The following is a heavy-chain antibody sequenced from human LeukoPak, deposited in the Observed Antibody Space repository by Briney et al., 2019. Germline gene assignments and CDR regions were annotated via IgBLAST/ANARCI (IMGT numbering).Heavy chain of an antibody. V-gene: IGHV3-48*01. D-gene: IGHD2-2*01. CDR2: ISSRSSTI. CDR1: GYTFSSYS. J-gene: IGHJ4*02. CDR3: ASAVGYCSSSICYRFDY. Sequence: GGSLRLSCAASGYTFSSYSMIWVRQAPGKGREWVSYISSRSSTIYYADSVKGRFTSSRDNAKDSLYLQMNSLRAEDTAVFYCASAVGYCSSSICYRFDYWGQGTLVTVSS.